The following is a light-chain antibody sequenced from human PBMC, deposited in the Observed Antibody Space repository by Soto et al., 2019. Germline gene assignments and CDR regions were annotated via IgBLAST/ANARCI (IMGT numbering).Light chain of an antibody. CDR1: QSVSNN. V-gene: IGKV3-15*01. Sequence: EIVMTQSPATLSLSPGERATLSCRARQSVSNNLAWYQQKPGQAPMLLIYGASTRATGIPARFSGSGSGTELTLTNSSLQSEDFAVYYCQQYNKWPPWTFGQGTNVELK. J-gene: IGKJ1*01. CDR2: GAS. CDR3: QQYNKWPPWT.